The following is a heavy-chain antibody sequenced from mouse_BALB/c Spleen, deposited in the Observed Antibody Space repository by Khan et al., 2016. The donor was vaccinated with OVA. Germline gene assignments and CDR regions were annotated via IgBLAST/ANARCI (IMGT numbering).Heavy chain of an antibody. Sequence: EVELVESGGGLVKPGGSLKLSCAASGFTFSSFSMSWVRQTPEKRLEWVATISSGGDNTYYPDSVKGRFTISRDNAKNDLFLQMSCLRSEYTALYYCARSNYVTFAYWGQGTLVTVSA. D-gene: IGHD1-1*02. V-gene: IGHV5-9*03. CDR3: ARSNYVTFAY. CDR1: GFTFSSFS. J-gene: IGHJ3*01. CDR2: ISSGGDNT.